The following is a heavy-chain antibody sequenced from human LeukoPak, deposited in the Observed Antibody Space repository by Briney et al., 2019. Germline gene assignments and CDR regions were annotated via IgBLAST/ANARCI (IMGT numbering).Heavy chain of an antibody. J-gene: IGHJ4*02. D-gene: IGHD3-16*01. CDR2: IWFDGSNK. CDR3: ATDQVYVPDY. CDR1: GFTFSSYG. V-gene: IGHV3-33*01. Sequence: GGSLRLSCAASGFTFSSYGMHWVRQAPGKGLEWVVVIWFDGSNKYYADSVKGRFTISRDNSKNTLFLQMNSLRAEDTAVYYCATDQVYVPDYWGQGTLVTVSS.